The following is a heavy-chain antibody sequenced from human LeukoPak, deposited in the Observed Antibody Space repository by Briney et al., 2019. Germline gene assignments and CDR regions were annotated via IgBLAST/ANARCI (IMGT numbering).Heavy chain of an antibody. V-gene: IGHV3-72*01. CDR2: TRMKAHGAST. Sequence: GGSLRLSCAASGFIFSDFYMDWVRQAPGKGLEWVAQTRMKAHGASTEYAASVKGRFTISRDDSKNFLYLQMTSLKDEDTAIYYCARERSDGAYVGEPFDYWGQGTLVPVSS. CDR3: ARERSDGAYVGEPFDY. CDR1: GFIFSDFY. D-gene: IGHD2-21*01. J-gene: IGHJ4*02.